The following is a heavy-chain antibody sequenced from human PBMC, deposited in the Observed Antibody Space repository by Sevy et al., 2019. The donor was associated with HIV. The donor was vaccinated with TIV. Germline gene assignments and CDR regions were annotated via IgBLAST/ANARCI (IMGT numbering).Heavy chain of an antibody. J-gene: IGHJ6*02. V-gene: IGHV3-30-3*01. CDR3: ARGVMVTQRYYYLYGLDV. CDR1: GFTFSSYS. Sequence: GGSLRLSCAASGFTFSSYSFHWVRQAPGKGLEWVAVISYDGSNKYYGESVRGRVTISRDNSKNSLYLQMNSLRGDDNAVYYCARGVMVTQRYYYLYGLDVWGQGTTVTVSS. CDR2: ISYDGSNK. D-gene: IGHD5-18*01.